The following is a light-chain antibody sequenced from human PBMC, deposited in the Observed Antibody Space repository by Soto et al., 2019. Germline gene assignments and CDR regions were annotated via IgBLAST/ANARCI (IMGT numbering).Light chain of an antibody. CDR1: STDVGYYIY. CDR3: SSYTTSSTPYV. J-gene: IGLJ1*01. V-gene: IGLV2-14*03. CDR2: EVS. Sequence: QSVLTQPASVSGSPGQSITISCTGTSTDVGYYIYVSWFQQHPGKAPRLVISEVSNRPSGVSNRFSGSKSGNTASLTISGLQAEDEAHYYCSSYTTSSTPYVFGTGTKVTVL.